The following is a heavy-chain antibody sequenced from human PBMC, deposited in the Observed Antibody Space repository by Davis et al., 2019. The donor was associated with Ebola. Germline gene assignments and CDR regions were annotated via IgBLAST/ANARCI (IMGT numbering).Heavy chain of an antibody. CDR2: INSDGSST. CDR3: VRGWTDVISLGYCSSTSCPGTFDI. Sequence: GESLKISCAASGFTFSSYWMHWVRQAPGKGLVWVSRINSDGSSTSYADSVKGRFTISRDNAKNTLYLQMNSLRAEDTAVYYCVRGWTDVISLGYCSSTSCPGTFDIWGQGTAVTVSS. D-gene: IGHD2-2*01. V-gene: IGHV3-74*01. CDR1: GFTFSSYW. J-gene: IGHJ3*02.